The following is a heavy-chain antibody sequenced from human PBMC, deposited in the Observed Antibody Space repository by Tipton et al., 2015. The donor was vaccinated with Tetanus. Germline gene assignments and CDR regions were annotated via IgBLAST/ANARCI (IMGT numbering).Heavy chain of an antibody. CDR3: ARLGYDILTGYHYDY. D-gene: IGHD3-9*01. J-gene: IGHJ4*02. CDR1: GGSISSYY. V-gene: IGHV4-4*07. CDR2: IYTSGST. Sequence: LRLSCTVSGGSISSYYWSWIRQPAGKGLEWIGRIYTSGSTNYNPSLKSRVTISVDTSKNQFSLKLSSVTAADTAVYYCARLGYDILTGYHYDYWGQGTLVTVSS.